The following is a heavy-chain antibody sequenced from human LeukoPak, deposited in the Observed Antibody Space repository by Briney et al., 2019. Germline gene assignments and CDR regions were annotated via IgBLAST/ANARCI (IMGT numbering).Heavy chain of an antibody. D-gene: IGHD3-3*01. CDR1: GFTFSSYA. J-gene: IGHJ6*03. CDR2: ISGSGGST. V-gene: IGHV3-23*01. Sequence: PGGSLRLSCAASGFTFSSYAMSWVRQAPGKGLEWVSAISGSGGSTYYADSVKGRFTISRDNSKNTLYLQMNSLRAEDTAVYYCAKGTLRTFFHYYMDVWGKGTTVTVSS. CDR3: AKGTLRTFFHYYMDV.